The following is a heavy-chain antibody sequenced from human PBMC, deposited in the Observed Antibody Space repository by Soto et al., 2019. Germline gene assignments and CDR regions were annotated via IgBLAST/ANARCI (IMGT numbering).Heavy chain of an antibody. D-gene: IGHD3-22*01. CDR2: IYYSGST. CDR1: GGSISSSSYY. J-gene: IGHJ4*02. CDR3: ARKGYYEISGLSYDY. V-gene: IGHV4-39*07. Sequence: SETLSLTCTVSGGSISSSSYYWGWIRQPPGKGLEWIGSIYYSGSTYYNPSLKSRVTISVDKSKNQFSVTLSSVTAADTAVYYCARKGYYEISGLSYDYWGQG.